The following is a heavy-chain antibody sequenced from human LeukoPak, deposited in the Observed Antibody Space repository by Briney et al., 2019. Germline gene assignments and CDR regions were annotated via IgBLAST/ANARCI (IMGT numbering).Heavy chain of an antibody. CDR3: AKGPDSSCYYFDY. CDR2: ISYDGSHK. D-gene: IGHD3-22*01. Sequence: HPGGSLRLSCAASGFTFSSYGMHWVRQAPGKGLEWVAVISYDGSHKYYADSVKGRFTISRDNSKNTLYLQMNSLRAEDTAVYYCAKGPDSSCYYFDYWGQGTLVTVSS. V-gene: IGHV3-30*18. CDR1: GFTFSSYG. J-gene: IGHJ4*02.